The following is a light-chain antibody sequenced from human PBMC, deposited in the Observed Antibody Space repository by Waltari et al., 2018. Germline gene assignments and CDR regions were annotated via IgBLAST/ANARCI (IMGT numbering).Light chain of an antibody. CDR3: QSYDNSLVV. Sequence: QSVLTQPPSVSGAPGQRVTISCTGSSSNIGAGFDVPWYQQLPGTAPKLLIYGNNNRPSGVPDRFSGSKSGTSASLAITGLQAEDEADYYCQSYDNSLVVFGGGTKLTAL. V-gene: IGLV1-40*01. CDR2: GNN. J-gene: IGLJ2*01. CDR1: SSNIGAGFD.